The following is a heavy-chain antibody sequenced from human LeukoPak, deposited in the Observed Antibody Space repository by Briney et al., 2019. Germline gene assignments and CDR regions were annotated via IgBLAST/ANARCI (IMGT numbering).Heavy chain of an antibody. CDR3: ARETPEYD. V-gene: IGHV3-48*02. Sequence: GGSLRLSCTASGYTFNNAWMSWVRQAPGKGLEWVSYISSSSSTIYYADSVKGRFTISRDNAKNSLYLQMNSLRDEDTAVYYCARETPEYDWGQGTLVTVSS. CDR2: ISSSSSTI. CDR1: GYTFNNAW. D-gene: IGHD1-14*01. J-gene: IGHJ4*02.